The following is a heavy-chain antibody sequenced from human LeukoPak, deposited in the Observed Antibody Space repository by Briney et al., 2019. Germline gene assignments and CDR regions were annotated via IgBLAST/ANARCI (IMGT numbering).Heavy chain of an antibody. CDR1: GFTFSNYW. J-gene: IGHJ1*01. CDR2: IKSDGRT. CDR3: ARAPSEIGGYYPKYFRH. D-gene: IGHD3-22*01. V-gene: IGHV3-74*01. Sequence: GGSLRLSCAAAGFTFSNYWMHWVRQAPGKGLVWVSRIKSDGRTNYADSVKGRFTISRDNAKNTVSLQMNSLRAEDTGVYYCARAPSEIGGYYPKYFRHWGQGTLVTVSS.